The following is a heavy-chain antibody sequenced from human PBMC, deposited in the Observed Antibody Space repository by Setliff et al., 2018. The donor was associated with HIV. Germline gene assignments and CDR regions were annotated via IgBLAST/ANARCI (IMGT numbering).Heavy chain of an antibody. Sequence: ASLKVSCKAIGYMILGYKMNWVRQAPGQGLEWIGRISPNNGAAEYAPKFQGRVSMTLDTSISTAYLEIPRLTSDDAAVYFCARPRVFDSFDVWGQGTKVTVSS. CDR3: ARPRVFDSFDV. J-gene: IGHJ3*01. V-gene: IGHV1-2*06. D-gene: IGHD6-6*01. CDR2: ISPNNGAA. CDR1: GYMILGYK.